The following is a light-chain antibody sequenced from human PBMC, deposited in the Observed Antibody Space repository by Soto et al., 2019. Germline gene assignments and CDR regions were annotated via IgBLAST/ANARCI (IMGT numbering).Light chain of an antibody. V-gene: IGLV2-8*01. CDR1: SSDVGGYNY. CDR2: EVT. J-gene: IGLJ3*02. CDR3: SAYTARSTLV. Sequence: QSALTQPPSASGSPGQSVTISCTGTSSDVGGYNYVSWYQQEPGKAPKLMIYEVTKRPSGVPDRFSGSKSGNTASLTISGLQSEDEGDYYCSAYTARSTLVFGGGTKLTVL.